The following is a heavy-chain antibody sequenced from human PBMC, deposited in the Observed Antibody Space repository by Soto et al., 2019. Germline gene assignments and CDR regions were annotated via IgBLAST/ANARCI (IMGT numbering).Heavy chain of an antibody. CDR1: GGTFSSYA. CDR2: IIPIFGTA. Sequence: GASVKVSCKASGGTFSSYAISWVRQAPGQGLEWMGGIIPIFGTANYAQKFQGRVTITADKSTSTAYMELSSVTAADTAVYYCASQTVEMATIDPHHYFDYWGQGTLVTVSS. V-gene: IGHV1-69*06. CDR3: ASQTVEMATIDPHHYFDY. J-gene: IGHJ4*02. D-gene: IGHD5-12*01.